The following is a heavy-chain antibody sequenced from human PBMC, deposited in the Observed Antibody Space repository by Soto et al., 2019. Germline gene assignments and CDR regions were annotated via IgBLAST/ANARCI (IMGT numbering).Heavy chain of an antibody. Sequence: SETLSLTCAVYCGSFSGYYWSWIRQPPGKGLEWIGEINHSGSTNYNPSLKSRVTISVDTSKNQFSLKLSSVTAADTAVYYCASSPFNYYDSSTYWGQGTLVTVSS. V-gene: IGHV4-34*01. CDR2: INHSGST. CDR1: CGSFSGYY. J-gene: IGHJ4*02. CDR3: ASSPFNYYDSSTY. D-gene: IGHD3-22*01.